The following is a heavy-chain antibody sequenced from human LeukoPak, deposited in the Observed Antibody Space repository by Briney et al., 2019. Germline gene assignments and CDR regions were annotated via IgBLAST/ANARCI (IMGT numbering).Heavy chain of an antibody. Sequence: PGGSLRLSCAASGFTFSSYAMSWVRQAPGKGLEWVSAISGSGGSTYYADSVKGRFTISRDNSKNTLYLQMNSLRAEDTAVYYCARDGYHVDAFDIWGQGTMVTVSS. D-gene: IGHD5-12*01. CDR1: GFTFSSYA. CDR2: ISGSGGST. CDR3: ARDGYHVDAFDI. V-gene: IGHV3-23*01. J-gene: IGHJ3*02.